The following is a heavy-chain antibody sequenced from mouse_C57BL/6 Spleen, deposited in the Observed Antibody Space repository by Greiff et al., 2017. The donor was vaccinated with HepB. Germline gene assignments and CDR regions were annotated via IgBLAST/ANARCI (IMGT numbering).Heavy chain of an antibody. CDR2: IDPETGGT. CDR3: TRKRDYSNLYYAMDY. CDR1: GYTFTDYE. D-gene: IGHD2-5*01. V-gene: IGHV1-15*01. Sequence: VQLQQSGAELVRPGASVTLSCKASGYTFTDYEMHWVKQTPVHGLEWIGAIDPETGGTAYNQKFKGKAILTADKSSSTAYMELRSLTSEDSAVYYCTRKRDYSNLYYAMDYCGQGTSVTVSS. J-gene: IGHJ4*01.